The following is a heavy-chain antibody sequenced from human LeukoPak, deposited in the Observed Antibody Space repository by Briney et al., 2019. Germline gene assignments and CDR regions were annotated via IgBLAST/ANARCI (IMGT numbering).Heavy chain of an antibody. Sequence: PGGSLRLSCAASGFTFISYAMTWVRQAPGKGLEWVSTISGSGGSGSSTYYADSVKGRVTISRDNSNNTLYLQMNSLGAEDTAVYYCAKSRSSIAAALNYWGQGTLVTVSS. V-gene: IGHV3-23*01. CDR3: AKSRSSIAAALNY. CDR1: GFTFISYA. J-gene: IGHJ4*02. D-gene: IGHD6-6*01. CDR2: ISGSGGSGSST.